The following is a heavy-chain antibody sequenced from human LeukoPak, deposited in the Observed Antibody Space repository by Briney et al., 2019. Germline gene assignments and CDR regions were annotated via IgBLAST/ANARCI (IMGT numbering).Heavy chain of an antibody. CDR1: GFTFDDYG. V-gene: IGHV3-20*04. CDR2: INWNGGST. D-gene: IGHD3-9*01. Sequence: PGGSLRLSCAASGFTFDDYGMSWVRQAPGKGLEWVSGINWNGGSTGYADSVKGRFTISRDNAKNSLYLQMNSLRAEDTAVYYCANGREPYDILTGPDYWGQGTLVTVSS. CDR3: ANGREPYDILTGPDY. J-gene: IGHJ4*02.